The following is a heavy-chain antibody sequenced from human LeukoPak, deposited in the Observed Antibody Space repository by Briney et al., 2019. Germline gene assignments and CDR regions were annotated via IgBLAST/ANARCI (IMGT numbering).Heavy chain of an antibody. CDR3: ARHTMFLNPYYYGSGSTFDY. V-gene: IGHV4-59*05. CDR1: GGSVSSYY. D-gene: IGHD3-10*01. CDR2: IYYSGST. Sequence: PSETLSLTCTVSGGSVSSYYWSWIRQPPGKGLEWIGSIYYSGSTYYNPSLKSRVTISVDTSKNQFSLKLSSVTAADTAVYYCARHTMFLNPYYYGSGSTFDYWGQGTLVTVSS. J-gene: IGHJ4*02.